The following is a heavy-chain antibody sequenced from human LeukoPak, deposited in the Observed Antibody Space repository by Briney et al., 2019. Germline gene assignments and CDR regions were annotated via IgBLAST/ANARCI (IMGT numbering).Heavy chain of an antibody. D-gene: IGHD3-10*01. J-gene: IGHJ2*01. CDR3: AKDPIPLLWFGESFDL. Sequence: PGGSLRLSCAASGFTFSSYAMSWVRQAPGKGLEWVSAISGSGGSTYYADSVKGRFTISRDNSKNTLYLQMNSLRAEDTAVYYCAKDPIPLLWFGESFDLWGRGILVTVSS. V-gene: IGHV3-23*01. CDR1: GFTFSSYA. CDR2: ISGSGGST.